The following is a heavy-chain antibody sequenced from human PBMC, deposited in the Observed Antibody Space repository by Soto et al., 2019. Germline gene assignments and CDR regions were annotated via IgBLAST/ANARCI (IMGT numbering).Heavy chain of an antibody. D-gene: IGHD6-6*01. CDR3: AKDRVKYSISSGLDV. CDR1: GFTFSDSY. V-gene: IGHV3-11*01. J-gene: IGHJ6*02. CDR2: ITFSGNTV. Sequence: QVQLVESGGGLVKPGGSLRLSCAASGFTFSDSYMSWIRQAPGKGLEWISYITFSGNTVYYADSLKGRFTISRDNAKNSLYLQMNRLRAEDTAVYYCAKDRVKYSISSGLDVWGQGTTVTVSS.